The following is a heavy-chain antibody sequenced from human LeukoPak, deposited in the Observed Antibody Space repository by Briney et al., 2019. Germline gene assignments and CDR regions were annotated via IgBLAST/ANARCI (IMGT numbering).Heavy chain of an antibody. V-gene: IGHV3-30-3*01. CDR1: GFTFSSYA. CDR2: ISYDGSNK. J-gene: IGHJ4*02. D-gene: IGHD1-26*01. Sequence: GGSLRLSCAASGFTFSSYAMHRVRQAPGKGLEWVAAISYDGSNKYYADSVKGRFTISRDNSKNTVYLQMNSLRAEDTAVYYCARDGGATTHFDYWGQGTLVTVSS. CDR3: ARDGGATTHFDY.